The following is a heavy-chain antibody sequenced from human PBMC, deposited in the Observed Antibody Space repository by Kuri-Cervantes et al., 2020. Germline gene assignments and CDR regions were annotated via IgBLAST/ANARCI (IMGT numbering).Heavy chain of an antibody. CDR2: IGSSGSTI. Sequence: GGSLRLSSAASGCSFSDYYRSWIRQAPGKGLEWVSYIGSSGSTIYYADSVKGRFTISRDNAKNSLYLQMNSLSAEDTAVYYCARDRGIMPIYYYYYYGMDVWGQGTTVTVSS. D-gene: IGHD3-10*01. J-gene: IGHJ6*02. CDR3: ARDRGIMPIYYYYYYGMDV. CDR1: GCSFSDYY. V-gene: IGHV3-11*04.